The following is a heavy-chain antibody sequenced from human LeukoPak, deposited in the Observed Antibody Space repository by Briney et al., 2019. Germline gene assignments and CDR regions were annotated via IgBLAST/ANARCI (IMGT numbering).Heavy chain of an antibody. CDR1: GFTFSRYA. J-gene: IGHJ4*02. CDR3: AKGTLDILTTDY. Sequence: GGSLRLSCAASGFTFSRYAMSWVREAPGKGLEWVSGISGSGGSTYHADSVKGRFTISRDNSKNTVYLQMNSLRAEDTAVYYCAKGTLDILTTDYWGQGTLVTVSS. D-gene: IGHD3-9*01. V-gene: IGHV3-23*01. CDR2: ISGSGGST.